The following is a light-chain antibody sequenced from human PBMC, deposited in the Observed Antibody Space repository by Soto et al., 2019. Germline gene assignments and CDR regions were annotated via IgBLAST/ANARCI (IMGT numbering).Light chain of an antibody. V-gene: IGKV2-30*01. CDR2: KVS. CDR3: QQLESYPST. CDR1: QSLVYSDGDTY. Sequence: DVVMTQSPLSLPVTVGQPASIXXRSXQSLVYSDGDTYLNWFQQRPGQSPRXXIYKVSNRDSGVPDRFSGSGSGTDFTLTISSLQPEDFATYYCQQLESYPSTFGGGTKVDIK. J-gene: IGKJ4*01.